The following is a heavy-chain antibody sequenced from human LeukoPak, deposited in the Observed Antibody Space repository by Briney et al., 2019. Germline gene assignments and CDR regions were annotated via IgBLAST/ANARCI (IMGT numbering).Heavy chain of an antibody. CDR3: AKELAYAYYFDV. V-gene: IGHV3-23*01. J-gene: IGHJ6*03. Sequence: AGGSLRLSCAASGFTFSHYAMSWVGQAPGKGLEWVSGISGSGGSTYYADSVKGRFTVSRDNSKNTLYLQMTSLRVEDTAVYYCAKELAYAYYFDVWGKGTTVTVSS. D-gene: IGHD1-1*01. CDR2: ISGSGGST. CDR1: GFTFSHYA.